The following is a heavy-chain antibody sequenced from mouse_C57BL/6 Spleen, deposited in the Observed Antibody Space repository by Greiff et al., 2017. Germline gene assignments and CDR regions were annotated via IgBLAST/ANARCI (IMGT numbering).Heavy chain of an antibody. CDR2: ISDGGSYT. J-gene: IGHJ2*01. D-gene: IGHD1-1*01. Sequence: EVQGVESGGGLVKPGGSLKLSCAASGFTFSSYAMSWVRQTPEKRLEWVATISDGGSYTYYPDNVKGRFTISRDNAKNNLYLQMSHLKSEDTAMYYCARDGDYGSSPYFDYWGQGTTLTVSS. CDR3: ARDGDYGSSPYFDY. CDR1: GFTFSSYA. V-gene: IGHV5-4*01.